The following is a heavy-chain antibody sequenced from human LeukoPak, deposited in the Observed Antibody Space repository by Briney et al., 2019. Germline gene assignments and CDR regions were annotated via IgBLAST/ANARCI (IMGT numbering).Heavy chain of an antibody. CDR2: IYYSGST. Sequence: SETLSLTCTVSGGSISSYYWSWIRQPPGKGLEWIGYIYYSGSTNYNPSLKSRVTISVDTSKNQFSLKLSSVTAADTAVYYCARHASRDFWSGSSAFDIWGQGTMVTVSS. D-gene: IGHD3-3*01. CDR1: GGSISSYY. CDR3: ARHASRDFWSGSSAFDI. J-gene: IGHJ3*02. V-gene: IGHV4-59*08.